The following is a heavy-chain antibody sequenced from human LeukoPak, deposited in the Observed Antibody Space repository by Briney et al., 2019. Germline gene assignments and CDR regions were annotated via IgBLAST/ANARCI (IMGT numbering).Heavy chain of an antibody. D-gene: IGHD6-19*01. CDR1: AHIFINYD. V-gene: IGHV1-8*03. CDR3: VTVSSSGWERDY. CDR2: LNPNRGDT. Sequence: ASVKVSCKASAHIFINYDFNWVRQATGQGLEWMGWLNPNRGDTDYAQKFQGRVTITRNTSISTAYMELSSLRPEDTAVYYCVTVSSSGWERDYWGQGTLVTVSS. J-gene: IGHJ4*02.